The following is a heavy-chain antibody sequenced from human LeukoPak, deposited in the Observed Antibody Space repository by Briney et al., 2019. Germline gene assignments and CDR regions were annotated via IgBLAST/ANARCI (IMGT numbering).Heavy chain of an antibody. V-gene: IGHV1-2*02. D-gene: IGHD3-3*01. J-gene: IGHJ4*02. CDR2: INPNSGGT. CDR3: ARAPGDFWCGYLLFVDY. Sequence: ASVKVSCKASGYTFTGHYMHWVRQAPGQGLEWMGLINPNSGGTNYTQKFQGRVTMTRDTSISTAYMELSRLRSDDTAVYYCARAPGDFWCGYLLFVDYWGQGTLVTVSS. CDR1: GYTFTGHY.